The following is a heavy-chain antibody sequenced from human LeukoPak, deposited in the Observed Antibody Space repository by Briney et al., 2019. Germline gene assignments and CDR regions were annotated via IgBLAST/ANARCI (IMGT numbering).Heavy chain of an antibody. CDR3: ARAGTMPYFDH. J-gene: IGHJ4*02. CDR2: ISSGGSTI. Sequence: GGSLRLSCAASGFTFSSYEMTWVRQAPGKGLEWVSYISSGGSTIYYADSVKGRFTISRDNAKNSLYLQMNSLRAEDTAVYYCARAGTMPYFDHWGQGTLVTVSS. D-gene: IGHD2-2*01. CDR1: GFTFSSYE. V-gene: IGHV3-48*03.